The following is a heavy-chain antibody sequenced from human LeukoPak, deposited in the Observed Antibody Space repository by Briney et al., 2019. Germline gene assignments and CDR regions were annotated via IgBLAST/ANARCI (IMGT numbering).Heavy chain of an antibody. Sequence: ASVKVSCKASGYTFTGYYMHWVRQAPGQELEWMGWINPNSGGTNYAQKFQGRVTMTGDTSISTAYMELSRLRSDDTAVYYCASDYDILTYYFDYWGQGTLVTVSS. D-gene: IGHD3-9*01. CDR3: ASDYDILTYYFDY. V-gene: IGHV1-2*02. CDR2: INPNSGGT. J-gene: IGHJ4*02. CDR1: GYTFTGYY.